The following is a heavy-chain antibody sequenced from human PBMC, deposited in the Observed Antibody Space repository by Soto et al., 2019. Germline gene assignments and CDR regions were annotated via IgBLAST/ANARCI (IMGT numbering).Heavy chain of an antibody. CDR1: GFSLSTTAEG. D-gene: IGHD2-2*01. CDR3: AHGSCSSADCYPNPYLDY. CDR2: IYWDDDE. Sequence: QITLKESVPTLVKPTQTLTLTCTFSGFSLSTTAEGAGWIRQPPGKALEWLALIYWDDDERYSPSLKSRLTITKDTTKNQVVLTMINVDPVDTATYYCAHGSCSSADCYPNPYLDYWGQGILVTVSS. V-gene: IGHV2-5*02. J-gene: IGHJ4*02.